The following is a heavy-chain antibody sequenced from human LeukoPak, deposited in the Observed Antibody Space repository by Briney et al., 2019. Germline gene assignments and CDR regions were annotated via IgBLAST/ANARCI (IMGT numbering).Heavy chain of an antibody. CDR1: GGTFSSSA. Sequence: ASVKVSCKASGGTFSSSAISWVRQAPGQGLEWMGGVIPIFGTANYAQKFQGRVTITADESTSTAYMELSSLRSEDTAVYYCARDNVERGYSYGPPSYYGMDVWGQGTTVTVSS. V-gene: IGHV1-69*13. CDR2: VIPIFGTA. CDR3: ARDNVERGYSYGPPSYYGMDV. J-gene: IGHJ6*02. D-gene: IGHD5-18*01.